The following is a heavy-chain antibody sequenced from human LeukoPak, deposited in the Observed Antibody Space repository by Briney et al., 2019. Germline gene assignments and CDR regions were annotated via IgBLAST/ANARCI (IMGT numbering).Heavy chain of an antibody. V-gene: IGHV3-23*01. Sequence: GGSLRLSCAASGFTFSSYALSWVRQAPGKGLEWVSAMSGSDVSTYYADSVKGRFTISRDNSKNTLYLQMNSLRDEDTAVYYCARAADYYGSGSYFPLDYWGQGTLVTVSS. J-gene: IGHJ4*02. CDR2: MSGSDVST. D-gene: IGHD3-10*01. CDR3: ARAADYYGSGSYFPLDY. CDR1: GFTFSSYA.